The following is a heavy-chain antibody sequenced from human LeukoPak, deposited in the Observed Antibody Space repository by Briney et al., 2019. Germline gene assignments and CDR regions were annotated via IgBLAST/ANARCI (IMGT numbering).Heavy chain of an antibody. D-gene: IGHD1-26*01. J-gene: IGHJ4*02. CDR2: ISATGGST. V-gene: IGHV3-23*01. CDR1: GFMFSNYG. Sequence: PGGSLRLSCAASGFMFSNYGMSWVRQAPGKGLEWVSIISATGGSTYYADSVKGRFTISRDNPKNTLFLQMDNLTVEDTAVYYCAKRAGGADRAFDYWGQGTLVTVSS. CDR3: AKRAGGADRAFDY.